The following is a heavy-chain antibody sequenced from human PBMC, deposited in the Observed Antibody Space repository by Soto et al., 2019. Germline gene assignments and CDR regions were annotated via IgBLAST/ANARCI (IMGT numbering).Heavy chain of an antibody. CDR1: GGSFSGYY. CDR3: ASLIAAAGKVDY. J-gene: IGHJ4*02. V-gene: IGHV4-34*01. Sequence: PSETLSLTCAVYGGSFSGYYWSWIRQPPGKGLEWIGEINHSGSTNYNPSLKSRVTISVDTSKNQFSLKLSSVTAADTAVYYCASLIAAAGKVDYWGQGTLVTVSS. D-gene: IGHD6-13*01. CDR2: INHSGST.